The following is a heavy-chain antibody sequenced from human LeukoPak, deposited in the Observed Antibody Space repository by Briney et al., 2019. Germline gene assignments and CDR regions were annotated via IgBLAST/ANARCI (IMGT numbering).Heavy chain of an antibody. Sequence: ASVTVSCKASGYTFTSYAMNWVRQAPGQGPEWMGWINTNTGNPTYAQGFTGRFVFSLDTSVSTAYLQISSLKAEDTAVYYCARLDDPYYDSSGYPRGHFDYWGQGTLVTVSS. CDR1: GYTFTSYA. CDR3: ARLDDPYYDSSGYPRGHFDY. CDR2: INTNTGNP. J-gene: IGHJ4*02. D-gene: IGHD3-22*01. V-gene: IGHV7-4-1*02.